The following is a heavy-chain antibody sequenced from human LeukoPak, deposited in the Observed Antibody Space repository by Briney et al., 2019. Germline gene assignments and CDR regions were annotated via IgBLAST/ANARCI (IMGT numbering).Heavy chain of an antibody. Sequence: GGSLRLSCAASGFTFSSYEMNWVRQAPGKGLEWVSYISSSGSTIYYADSVKGRFTISRDNAKNSLYLQMNSLRAEDTAVYFCARGSHYFDFWGRGTPVPVAS. CDR3: ARGSHYFDF. CDR1: GFTFSSYE. CDR2: ISSSGSTI. V-gene: IGHV3-48*03. D-gene: IGHD6-6*01. J-gene: IGHJ4*02.